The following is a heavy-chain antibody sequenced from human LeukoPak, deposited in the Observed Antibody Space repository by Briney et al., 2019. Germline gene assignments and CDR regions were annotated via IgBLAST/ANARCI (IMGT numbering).Heavy chain of an antibody. V-gene: IGHV5-51*01. CDR1: GYSFTSSW. Sequence: GESLKISCQASGYSFTSSWIGWARQMPGKGLEWMAIINPGDSDTRYSPSFQGQVTISADKSTSTVYLQWGSLKASDTAMYYCARFVGACSGGSCYSDYWGQGTLVTVSS. D-gene: IGHD2-15*01. J-gene: IGHJ4*02. CDR2: INPGDSDT. CDR3: ARFVGACSGGSCYSDY.